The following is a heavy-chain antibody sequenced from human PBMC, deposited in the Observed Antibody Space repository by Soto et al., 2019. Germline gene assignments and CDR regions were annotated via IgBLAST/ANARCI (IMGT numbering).Heavy chain of an antibody. CDR1: GYTFTNYG. J-gene: IGHJ4*02. CDR2: ISAYNGDT. Sequence: ASVKVSCKTSGYTFTNYGITWVRQAPGQGLKWMGWISAYNGDTNYAQKFQGRVIMTTDTSTTTAYMELRSLRSDDTAVYYCARGPAGGLRGGVSYWGQGXLVTVSS. CDR3: ARGPAGGLRGGVSY. V-gene: IGHV1-18*04. D-gene: IGHD2-15*01.